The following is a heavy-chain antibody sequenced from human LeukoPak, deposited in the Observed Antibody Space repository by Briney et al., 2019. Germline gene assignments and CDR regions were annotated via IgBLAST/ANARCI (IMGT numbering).Heavy chain of an antibody. D-gene: IGHD1-26*01. CDR2: IKPDGGDK. CDR1: GFTFNNYW. Sequence: GGSLRLSCAASGFTFNNYWMSWVRQAPGKGLEWVANIKPDGGDKYYVGSVKGRFTISRDNDKNSMCLPMNSLRAEDTAVYYCARERGWELPSSFDSWGQGTLVTVSS. V-gene: IGHV3-7*01. CDR3: ARERGWELPSSFDS. J-gene: IGHJ4*02.